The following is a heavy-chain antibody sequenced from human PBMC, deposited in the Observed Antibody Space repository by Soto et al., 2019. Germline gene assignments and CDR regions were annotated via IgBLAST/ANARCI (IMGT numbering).Heavy chain of an antibody. CDR1: GGSISSSSYY. CDR3: ARSFIRYFDWYADWFDP. D-gene: IGHD3-9*01. Sequence: ASETLCLTCTVSGGSISSSSYYWGWIRQPPGKGLEWIGSIYYSGSTYYNPSLKSRVTISVDTSKNQFSLKLSSVTAADTAVYYCARSFIRYFDWYADWFDPWG. V-gene: IGHV4-39*01. J-gene: IGHJ5*02. CDR2: IYYSGST.